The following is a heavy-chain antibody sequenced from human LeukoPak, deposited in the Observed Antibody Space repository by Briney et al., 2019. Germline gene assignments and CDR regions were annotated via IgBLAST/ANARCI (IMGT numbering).Heavy chain of an antibody. CDR2: IYYSGST. Sequence: PSETLSLXCTVSGGSISSSTYYWGWIRQPPGKGLEWIGSIYYSGSTYYNPSLKSRVTISVDTSKNQFSLKLNSVTAADTAVYYCATPYSGGYHGLDIWGQGTMVTVSS. D-gene: IGHD1-26*01. CDR3: ATPYSGGYHGLDI. CDR1: GGSISSSTYY. J-gene: IGHJ3*02. V-gene: IGHV4-39*01.